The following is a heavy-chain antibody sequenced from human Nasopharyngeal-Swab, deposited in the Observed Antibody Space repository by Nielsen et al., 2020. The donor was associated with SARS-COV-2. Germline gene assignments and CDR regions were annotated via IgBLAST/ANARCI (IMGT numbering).Heavy chain of an antibody. Sequence: WVRQAPGQGLEWMGIINPSGGRTNYAQKFQGRVTMTRDTSTSTAYMELSSLRSGDTAVYYCARELGDGEYGVGFDYWGQGTLVTVSS. D-gene: IGHD4-17*01. J-gene: IGHJ4*02. CDR3: ARELGDGEYGVGFDY. CDR2: INPSGGRT. V-gene: IGHV1-46*01.